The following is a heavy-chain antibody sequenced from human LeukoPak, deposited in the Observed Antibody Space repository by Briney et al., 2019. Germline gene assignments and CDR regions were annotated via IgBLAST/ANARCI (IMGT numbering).Heavy chain of an antibody. CDR2: INPYSGGT. V-gene: IGHV1-2*02. Sequence: ASVKVSCKASGYTFSDYYLHWLRQAPGQGLEWMGWINPYSGGTNYAQKFQGRVTMTRDTSISTAYMELSRLRSDDTAVYYCARDNDSSGYYADYWGQGTLVTVSS. D-gene: IGHD3-22*01. CDR1: GYTFSDYY. CDR3: ARDNDSSGYYADY. J-gene: IGHJ4*02.